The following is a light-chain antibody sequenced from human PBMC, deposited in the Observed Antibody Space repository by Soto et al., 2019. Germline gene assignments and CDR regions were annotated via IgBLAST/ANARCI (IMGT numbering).Light chain of an antibody. CDR3: QQYYSTPPT. Sequence: DIVMTQSPDSLAVSLGERATINCKSSQSVLYSSNNKNYLAWYQQKPGQPPKLLIYWASTRGSGVPDRFSGSGSGTDFTLTIRSLQAEDGAVYYCQQYYSTPPTFGQGTKVEIK. CDR1: QSVLYSSNNKNY. V-gene: IGKV4-1*01. J-gene: IGKJ1*01. CDR2: WAS.